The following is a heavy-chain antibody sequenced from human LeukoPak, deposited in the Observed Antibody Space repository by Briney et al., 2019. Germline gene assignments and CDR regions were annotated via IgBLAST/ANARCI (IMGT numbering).Heavy chain of an antibody. CDR2: IIPIFGTS. D-gene: IGHD3-22*01. CDR3: ARGPDYYDSSGYYMSYDAFDI. J-gene: IGHJ3*02. Sequence: GASVNVSCKASVGTFSSYTINWVRQTPGQGLEWMGGIIPIFGTSNYAQKFQGRVTITADKSTSTAYMELSSLRSEDTAVYYCARGPDYYDSSGYYMSYDAFDIWGQGTMVTVSS. CDR1: VGTFSSYT. V-gene: IGHV1-69*06.